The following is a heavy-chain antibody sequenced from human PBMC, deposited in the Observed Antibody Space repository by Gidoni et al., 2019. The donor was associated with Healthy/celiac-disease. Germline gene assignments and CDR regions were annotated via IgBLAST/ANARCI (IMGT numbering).Heavy chain of an antibody. Sequence: QVQLQESGPGLVKPSETLSLTCTVSGGSISSYYWSWIRQPPGKGLEWIGYIYYSGSTNYNPSLKSRVTISVDTSKNQFSLKLSSVTAADTAVYYCARDRIRKVGTMVRGVIQHNYYYYGMDVWGQGTTVTVSS. D-gene: IGHD3-10*01. CDR2: IYYSGST. CDR1: GGSISSYY. V-gene: IGHV4-59*01. CDR3: ARDRIRKVGTMVRGVIQHNYYYYGMDV. J-gene: IGHJ6*02.